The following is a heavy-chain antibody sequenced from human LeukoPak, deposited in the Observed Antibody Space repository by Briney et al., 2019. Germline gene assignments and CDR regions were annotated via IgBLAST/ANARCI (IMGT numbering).Heavy chain of an antibody. CDR2: IDPSDSYT. J-gene: IGHJ6*04. Sequence: GASLRISCKGSGSRFTSYWISWVRQLPGKGLEWMGRIDPSDSYTNYSPSFQGHVTISADKSISTAYLQWSSLKASDTAMYYCAREAAGIAGIGYYYGMDVWGKGTTVTVSS. D-gene: IGHD1-26*01. CDR3: AREAAGIAGIGYYYGMDV. V-gene: IGHV5-10-1*01. CDR1: GSRFTSYW.